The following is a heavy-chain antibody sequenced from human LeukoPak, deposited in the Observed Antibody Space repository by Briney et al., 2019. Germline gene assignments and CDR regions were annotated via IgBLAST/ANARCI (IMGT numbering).Heavy chain of an antibody. CDR2: ISYDGGDP. V-gene: IGHV3-74*01. CDR3: ARGRNPDYGVPRYYYKDEPLDY. CDR1: GFTFSSYW. D-gene: IGHD3-22*01. Sequence: GGSLRLSCAASGFTFSSYWMHWVRQAPGKGLVWVSRISYDGGDPSYADSVKGRVTISRDNSKNTLYLEINSLRVEDTAVYYCARGRNPDYGVPRYYYKDEPLDYWGQGTLVTVSS. J-gene: IGHJ4*02.